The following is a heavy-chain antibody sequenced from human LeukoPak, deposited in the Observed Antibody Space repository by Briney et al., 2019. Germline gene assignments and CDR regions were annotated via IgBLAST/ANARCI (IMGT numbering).Heavy chain of an antibody. CDR3: ARGSPYYYDSSGLLYYFDY. J-gene: IGHJ4*02. Sequence: GASVKVSCKASGYTFTSYGISWVRQAPGQGLEWVGWISAYNGNTNYAQKLQGRVTMTTDTSTSTAYMELRSLRSGDTAVYYCARGSPYYYDSSGLLYYFDYWGQGTLVTVSS. V-gene: IGHV1-18*01. D-gene: IGHD3-22*01. CDR2: ISAYNGNT. CDR1: GYTFTSYG.